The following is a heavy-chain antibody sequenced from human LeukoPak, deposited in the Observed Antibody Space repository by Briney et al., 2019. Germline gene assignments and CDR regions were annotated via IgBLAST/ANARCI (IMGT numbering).Heavy chain of an antibody. CDR2: IKSKTDGGTT. Sequence: GGSLSLSCAACGFTLRNAWMIWVRQAPGKGLEGVGRIKSKTDGGTTDYAAPVKGRFTISRDDSKNTLYLQMNSLKTEDTAVYYCTTRGGFLDYCGQGTLVTVSS. J-gene: IGHJ4*02. CDR1: GFTLRNAW. D-gene: IGHD3-16*01. V-gene: IGHV3-15*01. CDR3: TTRGGFLDY.